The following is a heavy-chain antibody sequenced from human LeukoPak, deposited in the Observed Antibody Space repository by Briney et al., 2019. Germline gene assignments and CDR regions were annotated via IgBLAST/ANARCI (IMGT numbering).Heavy chain of an antibody. CDR2: IKQDGSEK. D-gene: IGHD4-11*01. CDR3: TRVEETATTAAIIRKYSYYYYYMDV. V-gene: IGHV3-7*01. Sequence: GGSLRLSCAASGFTFSSYGMHWVRQAPGKGLEWVANIKQDGSEKHYVDSVKGRFTISRDNAKNSLYLQMSSLRAEDTAVYYCTRVEETATTAAIIRKYSYYYYYMDVWGKGNTVTVSS. J-gene: IGHJ6*03. CDR1: GFTFSSYG.